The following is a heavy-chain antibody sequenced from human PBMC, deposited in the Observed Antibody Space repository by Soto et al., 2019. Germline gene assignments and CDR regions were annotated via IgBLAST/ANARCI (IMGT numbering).Heavy chain of an antibody. CDR2: IYYSGST. CDR1: GGSISSGGYY. V-gene: IGHV4-31*03. J-gene: IGHJ4*02. D-gene: IGHD6-6*01. CDR3: ARSTPIAARPRRGYFDY. Sequence: SETLSLTCTVSGGSISSGGYYWSWIRQHPGKGLEWIGYIYYSGSTYYNPSLKSRVTISVDTSKNQFSPKLSSVTAADTAVYYCARSTPIAARPRRGYFDYWGQGTLVTVSS.